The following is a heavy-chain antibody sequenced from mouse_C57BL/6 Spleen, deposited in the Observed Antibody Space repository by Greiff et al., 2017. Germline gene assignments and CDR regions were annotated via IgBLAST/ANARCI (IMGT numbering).Heavy chain of an antibody. J-gene: IGHJ2*01. CDR3: ARDTTVVGFDD. V-gene: IGHV1-82*01. D-gene: IGHD1-1*01. CDR1: GYAFSSSW. Sequence: QVQLKQSGPELVKPGASVKISCKASGYAFSSSWMNWVKQRPGKGLEGIGRIYPGDGDTNYNGKFKGKATLTADKSSSTAYMQLSSLTSEDSAVYFCARDTTVVGFDDWGQGTTLTVSS. CDR2: IYPGDGDT.